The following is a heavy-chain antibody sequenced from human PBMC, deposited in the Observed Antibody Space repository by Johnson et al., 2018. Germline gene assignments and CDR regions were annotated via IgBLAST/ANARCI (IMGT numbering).Heavy chain of an antibody. V-gene: IGHV4-59*01. CDR1: GGSTSSFY. CDR3: ARGDYSMDV. CDR2: IHHSGST. J-gene: IGHJ6*02. Sequence: VQLLECGPGLVKPSETLSLTCSVSGGSTSSFYWSWIRQSPGKGLQWIGYIHHSGSTNYNPSLKSRLSMSVDTSKTHFSLKLNPVTTADTAGYYFARGDYSMDVWGQGTTVTVSS.